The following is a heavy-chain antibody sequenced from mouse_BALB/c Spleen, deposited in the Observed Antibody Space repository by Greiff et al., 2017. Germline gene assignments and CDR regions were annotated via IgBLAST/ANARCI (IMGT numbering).Heavy chain of an antibody. CDR1: GFSLTSYG. V-gene: IGHV2-9*02. D-gene: IGHD2-1*01. J-gene: IGHJ3*01. Sequence: VKLVESGPGLVAPSQSLSITCTVSGFSLTSYGVHWVRQPPGKGLEWLGVIWAGGSTNYNSALMSRLSISKDNSKSQVFLKMNSLQTDDTAMYYCAREDGNPWFAYWGQGTLVTVSA. CDR3: AREDGNPWFAY. CDR2: IWAGGST.